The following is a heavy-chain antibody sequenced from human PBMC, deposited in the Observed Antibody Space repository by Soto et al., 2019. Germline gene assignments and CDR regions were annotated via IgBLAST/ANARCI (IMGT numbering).Heavy chain of an antibody. CDR3: ASYTKGDYFDY. D-gene: IGHD4-4*01. CDR2: IYHSGKT. V-gene: IGHV4-30-4*01. Sequence: SETLSLTCTVSGGSINSSDYNWSWIRQPPGKGLEWIGYIYHSGKTYYNPSLKSRLTISVDTSKNQFSLNLSSVTAADTAVYYCASYTKGDYFDYWGQGTLVTVSS. J-gene: IGHJ4*02. CDR1: GGSINSSDYN.